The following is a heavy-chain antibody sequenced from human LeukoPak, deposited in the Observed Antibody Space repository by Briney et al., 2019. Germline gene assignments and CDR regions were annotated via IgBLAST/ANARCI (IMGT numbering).Heavy chain of an antibody. Sequence: ASVMVSCKASGYPFTAYYMHWMRQAPGQGLEWMGWINPDSGGTNYAQKFQGRVTMTRDTSISTAYMELTRLRSDDTAVYYCARVHYDSSGYVDYWGQGTLVTVSS. J-gene: IGHJ4*02. CDR2: INPDSGGT. CDR1: GYPFTAYY. D-gene: IGHD3-22*01. CDR3: ARVHYDSSGYVDY. V-gene: IGHV1-2*02.